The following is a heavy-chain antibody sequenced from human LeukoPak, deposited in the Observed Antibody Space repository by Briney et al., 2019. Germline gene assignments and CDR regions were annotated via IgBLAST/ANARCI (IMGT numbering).Heavy chain of an antibody. Sequence: PGGSLRLSCAASGFTFSSYAMHWVRQAPGKGLEWVAVISYDGSNKYYADSVKGRFTISRDNSKNTLYLQMNSLRAEDTAVYYCARDPPADYGGFDYWGQGTLVTVSS. V-gene: IGHV3-30*04. CDR1: GFTFSSYA. CDR3: ARDPPADYGGFDY. D-gene: IGHD4-23*01. J-gene: IGHJ4*02. CDR2: ISYDGSNK.